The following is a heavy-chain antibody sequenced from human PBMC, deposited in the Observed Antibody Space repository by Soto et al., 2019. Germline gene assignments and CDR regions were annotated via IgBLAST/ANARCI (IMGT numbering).Heavy chain of an antibody. Sequence: SGTLSLTCTFSGGSISNFYWSWIRQSPGRGLEWIGYISFSGSVNYNPSLKSRVTMTIDTSASQFSLNLTSVTAADTGVYYCAKIAYDSSGFLQIYFDYWGQGTLVTVSS. CDR1: GGSISNFY. CDR3: AKIAYDSSGFLQIYFDY. CDR2: ISFSGSV. J-gene: IGHJ4*02. V-gene: IGHV4-59*01. D-gene: IGHD3-22*01.